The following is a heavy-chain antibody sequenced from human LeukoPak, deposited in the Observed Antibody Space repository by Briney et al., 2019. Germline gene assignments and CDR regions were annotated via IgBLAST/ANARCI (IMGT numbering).Heavy chain of an antibody. D-gene: IGHD6-6*01. J-gene: IGHJ4*02. CDR1: GFTFSSYS. CDR2: ISSSSSYI. V-gene: IGHV3-21*01. CDR3: ARGIAARPTTYDY. Sequence: GGSLRLSCAASGFTFSSYSMNWVRQAPGKGLEWVSSISSSSSYIYYADSVKGRFTISRDNAKNSLYLQMNSLRAEDTAVYYCARGIAARPTTYDYWGQGTLVTVSS.